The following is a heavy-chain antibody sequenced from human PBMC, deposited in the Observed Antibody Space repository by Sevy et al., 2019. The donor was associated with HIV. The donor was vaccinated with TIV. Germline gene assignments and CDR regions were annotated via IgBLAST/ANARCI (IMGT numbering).Heavy chain of an antibody. CDR3: ATSGYCSGGSCYGDYYYYYMDV. Sequence: ASVKVSCKASGYTFTSYAMHWVRQAPGQRLEWMGWINAGNGNTKNSQKFQGRVTITRDTSASTAYMGLSSLRSEDTAVYYCATSGYCSGGSCYGDYYYYYMDVWGKGTTVTVSS. V-gene: IGHV1-3*01. D-gene: IGHD2-15*01. CDR2: INAGNGNT. CDR1: GYTFTSYA. J-gene: IGHJ6*03.